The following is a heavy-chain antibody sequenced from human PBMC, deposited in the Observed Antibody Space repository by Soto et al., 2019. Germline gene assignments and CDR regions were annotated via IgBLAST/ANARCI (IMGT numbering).Heavy chain of an antibody. J-gene: IGHJ6*02. V-gene: IGHV1-69*13. CDR1: GGTFSSYA. D-gene: IGHD6-13*01. CDR3: ARDMIAAAGTRYYYYYGMDV. CDR2: IIPIFGTA. Sequence: SVKVSCKASGGTFSSYAISWVLQAPGQGLEWMGGIIPIFGTANYAQKFQGRVTITADESTSTAYMELSSLRSEDTAVYYCARDMIAAAGTRYYYYYGMDVWGQGTTVTVSS.